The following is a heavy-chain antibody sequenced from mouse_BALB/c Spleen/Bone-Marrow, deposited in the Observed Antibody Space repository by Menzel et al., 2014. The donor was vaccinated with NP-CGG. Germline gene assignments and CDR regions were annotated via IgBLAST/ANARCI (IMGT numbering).Heavy chain of an antibody. V-gene: IGHV3-8*02. CDR3: TRDYYGP. J-gene: IGHJ2*01. CDR2: ISYSGNT. CDR1: GGSITSGY. Sequence: EVQLVESGPSLVKPSQPLSLTCSVTGGSITSGYWNWIRKFPGNKLEYMGYISYSGNTYYNPSLISRISITRDTSKNQYYLQLNSVTTEDTATYYCTRDYYGPWGQGTTLTVSS. D-gene: IGHD1-2*01.